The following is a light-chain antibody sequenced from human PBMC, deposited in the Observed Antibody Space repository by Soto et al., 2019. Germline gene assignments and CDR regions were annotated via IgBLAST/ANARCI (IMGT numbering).Light chain of an antibody. CDR1: QSVSSY. CDR2: DAS. J-gene: IGKJ2*01. V-gene: IGKV3-11*01. CDR3: QQRSNWPLLYT. Sequence: EIVLTQSPATLSLSPGERATLSCRASQSVSSYLAWYQQKPGKAPRLLIYDASNRATGIPARFSGSGSGTDFTRTISSLEPEDFAVYYCQQRSNWPLLYTFGQGTKLEIK.